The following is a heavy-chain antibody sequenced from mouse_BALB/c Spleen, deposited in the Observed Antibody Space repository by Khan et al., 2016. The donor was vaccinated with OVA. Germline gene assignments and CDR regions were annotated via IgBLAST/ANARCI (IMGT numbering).Heavy chain of an antibody. J-gene: IGHJ4*01. Sequence: ELVNPGASVKLSCKASGYTFTSYWMNWIKQRPGQGLEWIGCISPGNSNANYNHMFTGRATLTVDKSSNTAYIQLSSLSSEDSAVYFCARENDYGRSCYAMDYWGQGTSVTVSA. CDR1: GYTFTSYW. CDR2: ISPGNSNA. V-gene: IGHV1S41*01. D-gene: IGHD1-1*01. CDR3: ARENDYGRSCYAMDY.